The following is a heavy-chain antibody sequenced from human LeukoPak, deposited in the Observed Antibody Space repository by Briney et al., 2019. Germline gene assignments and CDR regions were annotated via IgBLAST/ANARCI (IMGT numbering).Heavy chain of an antibody. V-gene: IGHV4-59*01. CDR3: ARAVQWLPLDY. D-gene: IGHD6-19*01. CDR1: GVSISRSY. CDR2: ISYSGRT. J-gene: IGHJ4*02. Sequence: PSATLSLTCAVSGVSISRSYWSWIRQPPGKRLEWIAYISYSGRTHYNPSLESRVTISLDMSKNQVSLQLTSVTAADTAVYYCARAVQWLPLDYWGQGTLVIVS.